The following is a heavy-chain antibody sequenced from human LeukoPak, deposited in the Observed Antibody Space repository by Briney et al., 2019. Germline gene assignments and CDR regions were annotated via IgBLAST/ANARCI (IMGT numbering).Heavy chain of an antibody. D-gene: IGHD4-23*01. J-gene: IGHJ4*02. Sequence: GGSLRLSCAASGFTFSSYEMNWVRQAPGKGLEWVSYISSSGSTIYYADSVKGRFTISRDNAKISLYLQRNSLRAEDTAVYYCARGLGGYGGYFDYWGQGTLVTVSS. CDR2: ISSSGSTI. V-gene: IGHV3-48*03. CDR1: GFTFSSYE. CDR3: ARGLGGYGGYFDY.